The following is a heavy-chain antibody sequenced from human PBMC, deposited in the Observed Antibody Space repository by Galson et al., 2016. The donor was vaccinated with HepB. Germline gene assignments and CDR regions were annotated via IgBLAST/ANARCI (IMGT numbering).Heavy chain of an antibody. Sequence: ETLSLTCDVSGGSISNDYWWSWVRQSPGKGLEWIGEIYQTGTANYDPSFTRRVSMSVDKSKNQFSLRLGSVTAADTAVYYCTRAAVVPGARMVFDPWGQGMLVTVSS. V-gene: IGHV4-4*02. J-gene: IGHJ5*02. CDR1: GGSISNDYW. D-gene: IGHD2-2*01. CDR3: TRAAVVPGARMVFDP. CDR2: IYQTGTA.